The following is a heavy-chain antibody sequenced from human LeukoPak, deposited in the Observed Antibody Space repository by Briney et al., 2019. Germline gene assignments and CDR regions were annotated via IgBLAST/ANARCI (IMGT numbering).Heavy chain of an antibody. D-gene: IGHD3-3*01. V-gene: IGHV4-59*01. Sequence: SETLSLTCTVSGGSISGYYWSWIRQPPGKGLEWIGYIYYSGSTNYNPSLKSRVTISVDTSKNQFSLKLSSVTAADTAVYYCARVGIAKSYDFWSGRSWFDPWGQGTLVTVSS. CDR1: GGSISGYY. CDR3: ARVGIAKSYDFWSGRSWFDP. CDR2: IYYSGST. J-gene: IGHJ5*02.